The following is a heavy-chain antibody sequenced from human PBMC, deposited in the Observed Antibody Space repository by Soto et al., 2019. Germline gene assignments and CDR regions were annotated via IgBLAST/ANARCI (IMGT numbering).Heavy chain of an antibody. V-gene: IGHV3-23*01. CDR3: AKSRSTYYYDSSGSLFDY. J-gene: IGHJ4*02. D-gene: IGHD3-22*01. CDR1: GFPFSTYV. Sequence: PGGSLRLSCAASGFPFSTYVMSWVRRAPGKGLEWVSGISESGVRTYYADSVKGRLTISRDNSKNTLYLQMNSLRAEDTAVYYCAKSRSTYYYDSSGSLFDYWGQGTLVTVSS. CDR2: ISESGVRT.